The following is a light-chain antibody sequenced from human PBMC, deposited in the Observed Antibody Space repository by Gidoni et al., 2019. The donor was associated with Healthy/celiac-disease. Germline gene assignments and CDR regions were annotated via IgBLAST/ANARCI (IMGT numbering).Light chain of an antibody. CDR1: QSVSSN. CDR2: GAS. V-gene: IGKV3-15*01. CDR3: QQYNNWPPYT. Sequence: EIGMTQSPATLSVSPGERATLSCRASQSVSSNLAWYQQKPGQAPRLLIYGASTRATGIPARFSGSGSGTEFTVTISSLQSEDFAVYYCQQYNNWPPYTFXQXTKLEIK. J-gene: IGKJ2*01.